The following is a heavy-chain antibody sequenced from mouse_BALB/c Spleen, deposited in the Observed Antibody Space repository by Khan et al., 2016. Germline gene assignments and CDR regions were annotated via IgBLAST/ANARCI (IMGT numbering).Heavy chain of an antibody. J-gene: IGHJ4*01. V-gene: IGHV1S56*01. D-gene: IGHD1-1*02. CDR2: IYPGNVNT. Sequence: QVQLKESGPELVKPGASVRISCKASGYTFTSYYIHWVKQRPGQGLEWIGWIYPGNVNTKYNEKFKGKATLTADKSSSTAYMQLSSLTSEDSAVYFSARAGLWSNAMDYWGQGTSVTVSS. CDR3: ARAGLWSNAMDY. CDR1: GYTFTSYY.